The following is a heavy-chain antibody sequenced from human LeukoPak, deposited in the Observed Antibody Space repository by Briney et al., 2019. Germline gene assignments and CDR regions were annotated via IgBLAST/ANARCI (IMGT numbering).Heavy chain of an antibody. J-gene: IGHJ6*02. Sequence: GGSLRLSCAASKFTFINDAMSWVRQAPGRGLEWVSSIGGTDSATYYADSVKGRFTVSRDDSKNTLSLQMNSLRAEDTAVYYCANSDHSFGYNYYGVDVWGQGTTVTVSS. V-gene: IGHV3-23*01. CDR3: ANSDHSFGYNYYGVDV. CDR2: IGGTDSAT. D-gene: IGHD3-3*01. CDR1: KFTFINDA.